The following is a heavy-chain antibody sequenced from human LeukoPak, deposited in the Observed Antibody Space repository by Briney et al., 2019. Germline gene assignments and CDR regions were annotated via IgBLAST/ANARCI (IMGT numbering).Heavy chain of an antibody. CDR2: ISSSGSTI. J-gene: IGHJ6*02. D-gene: IGHD3-3*01. CDR1: GFTFSSYE. Sequence: PGGSLRLSCAASGFTFSSYEMNWVRQAPGKGLEWVSYISSSGSTIYYADSVKGRFTISRDNAKNSLYLQMNSLRAEDTAVYYCARVDTIFGVAYYYGMDVWGQGTTVTVSS. CDR3: ARVDTIFGVAYYYGMDV. V-gene: IGHV3-48*03.